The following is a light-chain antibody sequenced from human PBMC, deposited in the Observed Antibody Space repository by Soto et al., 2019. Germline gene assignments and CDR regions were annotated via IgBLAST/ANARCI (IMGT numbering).Light chain of an antibody. CDR1: SSNIGAGYD. J-gene: IGLJ2*01. CDR2: GNI. Sequence: QSVLTQPPSVSGAPGQRVTISCTGSSSNIGAGYDVHWYQQLPGTAPKLLIHGNINRPSGVPDRVSGSKSGTSASLAITGLGAEDEADYYCQSFDSSLSGVVFGGGTKVTVL. V-gene: IGLV1-40*01. CDR3: QSFDSSLSGVV.